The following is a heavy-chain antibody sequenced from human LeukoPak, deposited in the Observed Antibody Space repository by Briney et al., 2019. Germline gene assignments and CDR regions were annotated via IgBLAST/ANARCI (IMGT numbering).Heavy chain of an antibody. J-gene: IGHJ4*02. CDR1: GGSISSYY. CDR3: ARHTTGDGYNPYYFDY. V-gene: IGHV4-4*09. CDR2: IYTSGST. Sequence: SETLSLTCTVSGGSISSYYWSWLRQPPGKGLEWIGYIYTSGSTNYNPSLKSRVTISVDTSKNQFTLKLSSVTAADTAVYYCARHTTGDGYNPYYFDYWGQGTLVTVSS. D-gene: IGHD5-24*01.